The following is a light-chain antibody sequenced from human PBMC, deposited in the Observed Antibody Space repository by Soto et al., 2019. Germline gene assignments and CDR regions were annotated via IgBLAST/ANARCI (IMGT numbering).Light chain of an antibody. J-gene: IGKJ3*01. CDR3: QQKDT. V-gene: IGKV1-39*01. CDR2: AAS. Sequence: DIQMTQSPSSLSASVGDRVTITCRASQSISSSLNWYQQKPGKAPKLLIYAASSLQSGVPSRFSGSGSGTDFTLTISSLQPEDFATYYCQQKDTFGPGTKVDIK. CDR1: QSISSS.